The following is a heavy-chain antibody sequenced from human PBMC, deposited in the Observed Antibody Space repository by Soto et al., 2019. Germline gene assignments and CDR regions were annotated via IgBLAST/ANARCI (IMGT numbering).Heavy chain of an antibody. J-gene: IGHJ6*02. CDR2: ISSKAYGGTT. D-gene: IGHD3-9*01. V-gene: IGHV3-49*03. CDR3: TRDPHRDWSPFYYYYYGMDV. Sequence: GGSLRLSCTASGFTFGDYAMSWFRQAPGKGLEWVGFISSKAYGGTTEYAASVKGRFTISRDDSKSIAYLQMNSLKTEDTAVYYCTRDPHRDWSPFYYYYYGMDVWGQGTTVTVSS. CDR1: GFTFGDYA.